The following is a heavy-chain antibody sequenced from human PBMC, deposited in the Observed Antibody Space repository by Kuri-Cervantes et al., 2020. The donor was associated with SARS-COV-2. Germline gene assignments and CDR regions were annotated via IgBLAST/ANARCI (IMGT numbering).Heavy chain of an antibody. CDR1: GFTFSSYS. CDR2: ISSSSTI. Sequence: GESLKISCAASGFTFSSYSMNWVRQAPGKGLEWVSYISSSSTIYYADSVKGRFTISRDNAKNSLYLQMNSLRDEDTAVYYCARDGSDGYYGSHGMDVWGQGPTVTVSS. CDR3: ARDGSDGYYGSHGMDV. D-gene: IGHD3-10*01. J-gene: IGHJ6*02. V-gene: IGHV3-48*02.